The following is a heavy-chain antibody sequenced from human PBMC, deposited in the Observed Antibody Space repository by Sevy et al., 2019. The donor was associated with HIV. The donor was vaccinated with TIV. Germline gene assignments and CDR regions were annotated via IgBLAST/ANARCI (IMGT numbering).Heavy chain of an antibody. J-gene: IGHJ6*03. Sequence: GGSLRLSCAASGXXFSSYAMSWVRQAPGKGLEWVSAISGSGGSTYYADSVKGRFTISRDNSKNTLYLQMNSLRAEATAVYYCAKDAFYGDDVNYYYYXTDXWGKGTTVTVSS. CDR2: ISGSGGST. CDR1: GXXFSSYA. V-gene: IGHV3-23*01. CDR3: AKDAFYGDDVNYYYYXTDX. D-gene: IGHD4-17*01.